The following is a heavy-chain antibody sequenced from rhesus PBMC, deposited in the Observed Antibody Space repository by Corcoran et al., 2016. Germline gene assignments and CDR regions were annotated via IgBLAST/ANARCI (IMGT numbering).Heavy chain of an antibody. V-gene: IGHV4-160*01. CDR2: VPGVAGST. CDR1: GGSISSYY. CDR3: ARDRRLGWYYFDY. D-gene: IGHD6-31*01. J-gene: IGHJ4*01. Sequence: QVQLQESGPGLVRPSETLSLTCAVSGGSISSYYWSWIRQSPRTGRDWIGFVPGVAGSTNYNPSLKNRVTISADTSKNQFSLKLSSVTAADTAVYYCARDRRLGWYYFDYWGQGVVVTVSS.